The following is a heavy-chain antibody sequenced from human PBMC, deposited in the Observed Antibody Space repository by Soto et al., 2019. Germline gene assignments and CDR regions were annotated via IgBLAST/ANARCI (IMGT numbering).Heavy chain of an antibody. V-gene: IGHV4-34*01. CDR1: GGSFSGYY. CDR2: INHRGST. CDR3: ARDYYDSFFDY. Sequence: PSETLSLTCAVYGGSFSGYYWSWIRQPPGKGLEWIGEINHRGSTNYNPSLKSRVTISVDTSKNQFSLNLTSVTAADTAVYYCARDYYDSFFDYWGQGTLVTVSS. D-gene: IGHD3-22*01. J-gene: IGHJ4*02.